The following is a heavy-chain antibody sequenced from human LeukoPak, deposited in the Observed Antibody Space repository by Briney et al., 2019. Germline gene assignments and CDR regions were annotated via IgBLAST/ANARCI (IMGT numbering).Heavy chain of an antibody. CDR2: IIPIFGTA. Sequence: SVKVSCKASGGTFSSYAISWVRQAPGQGLEWMGGIIPIFGTANYAQKFQGRVTITADESTSTAYMELSSLRSEDTAVYYCARVGVGAKVAFDIWGQGTMVTVST. V-gene: IGHV1-69*13. J-gene: IGHJ3*02. D-gene: IGHD1-26*01. CDR3: ARVGVGAKVAFDI. CDR1: GGTFSSYA.